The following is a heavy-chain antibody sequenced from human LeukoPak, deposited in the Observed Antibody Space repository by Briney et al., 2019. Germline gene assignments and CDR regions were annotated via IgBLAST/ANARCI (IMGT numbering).Heavy chain of an antibody. V-gene: IGHV3-48*03. Sequence: GGSLRLSCAASGFTFSTYEMDWVRQAPGKGLEWISYIDSNSRTIHYADSVRGRFTISRDNAKNSLYLQMNSLRAEDTAVYYCARWSEQQLSDVWGKGTTVTVSS. D-gene: IGHD6-13*01. CDR3: ARWSEQQLSDV. CDR1: GFTFSTYE. CDR2: IDSNSRTI. J-gene: IGHJ6*04.